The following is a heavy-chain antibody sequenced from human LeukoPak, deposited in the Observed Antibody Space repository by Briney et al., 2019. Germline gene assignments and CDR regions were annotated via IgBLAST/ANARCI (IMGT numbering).Heavy chain of an antibody. CDR2: IGSSGGGI. V-gene: IGHV3-23*01. J-gene: IGHJ4*02. D-gene: IGHD7-27*01. Sequence: GGSLRLSCAASGFTFSTYTMYWVRHPPGKRLEWVSIIGSSGGGIHYAVSVKGRFPIPRDNSKNALYLQMNSLRVEDTAVYYCAIDPNWGTHSWGQGVLVTVSS. CDR1: GFTFSTYT. CDR3: AIDPNWGTHS.